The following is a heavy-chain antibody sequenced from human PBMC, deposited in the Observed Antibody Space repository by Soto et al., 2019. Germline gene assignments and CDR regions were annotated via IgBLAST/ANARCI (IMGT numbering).Heavy chain of an antibody. J-gene: IGHJ6*02. CDR3: ARRFPRSSPEYYNYYYGMNV. CDR1: GGSISNTSSY. Sequence: SETLFLTCTVSGGSISNTSSYWGWIRQPPGKGLEWIGSIYYSGSTYYNPSLKSRVTISVDTSKNQFSLKLSSVTAADTAVYYCARRFPRSSPEYYNYYYGMNVWGQGTTVTVSS. CDR2: IYYSGST. V-gene: IGHV4-39*01. D-gene: IGHD6-6*01.